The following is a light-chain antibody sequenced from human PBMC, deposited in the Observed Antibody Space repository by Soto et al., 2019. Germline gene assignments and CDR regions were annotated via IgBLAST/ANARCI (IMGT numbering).Light chain of an antibody. CDR2: GDS. Sequence: QSVLTQPPSVSGAPGQRVTISCTGSSSNIGAGYGVHWYIQLPGTAPKLLVYGDSNRPSGVPDRFSGSKSDTSASLAITGLQAEDEADYYCQSYDSGLSGVIFGGGTKVTVL. J-gene: IGLJ2*01. CDR1: SSNIGAGYG. V-gene: IGLV1-40*01. CDR3: QSYDSGLSGVI.